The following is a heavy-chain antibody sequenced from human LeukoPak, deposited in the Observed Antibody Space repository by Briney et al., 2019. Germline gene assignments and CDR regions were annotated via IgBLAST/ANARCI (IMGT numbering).Heavy chain of an antibody. CDR2: IYHSGST. V-gene: IGHV4-38-2*02. CDR3: ARVPDYYDSSGYPFDY. CDR1: VYSISSGYY. J-gene: IGHJ4*02. Sequence: SETLSLTCTVSVYSISSGYYWGWIRQPPGKGLEWIGSIYHSGSTYYNPSLKSRVTISVDTSKNQFSLKLSSVTAADTAVYYCARVPDYYDSSGYPFDYWGQGTLVTVSS. D-gene: IGHD3-22*01.